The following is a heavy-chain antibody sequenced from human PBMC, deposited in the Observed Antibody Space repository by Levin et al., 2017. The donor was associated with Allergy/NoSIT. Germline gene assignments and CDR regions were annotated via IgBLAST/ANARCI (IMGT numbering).Heavy chain of an antibody. CDR1: GGSVSSGSYY. CDR3: ARDRVLKTHYDILTGYYTGFHYYGMDV. V-gene: IGHV4-61*01. D-gene: IGHD3-9*01. CDR2: IYYSGST. J-gene: IGHJ6*02. Sequence: SSQTLSLTCTVSGGSVSSGSYYWSWIRQPPGKGLEWIGYIYYSGSTNYNPSLKSRVTISVDTSKNQFSLKLSSVTAADTAVYYCARDRVLKTHYDILTGYYTGFHYYGMDVWGQGTTVTVSS.